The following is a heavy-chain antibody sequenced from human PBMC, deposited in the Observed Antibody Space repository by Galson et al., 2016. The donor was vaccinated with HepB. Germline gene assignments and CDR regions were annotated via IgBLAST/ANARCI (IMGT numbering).Heavy chain of an antibody. V-gene: IGHV1-58*01. J-gene: IGHJ3*01. Sequence: SVKVSCKASEFTFTNSAVQWVRQARGQRLEWIGWIVVGSGNTNYAQKFQERVTISRDMSTSTAYTELSSLRPEDAAVYYCAAVSGNTPGLDAFYVWGQGTMVTVSS. CDR2: IVVGSGNT. CDR3: AAVSGNTPGLDAFYV. D-gene: IGHD4-23*01. CDR1: EFTFTNSA.